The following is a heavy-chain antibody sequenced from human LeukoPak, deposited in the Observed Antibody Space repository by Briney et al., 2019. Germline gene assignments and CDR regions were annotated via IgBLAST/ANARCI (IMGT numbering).Heavy chain of an antibody. CDR3: AKETSHYDILTGYHYYFDY. D-gene: IGHD3-9*01. CDR1: GFTFSSYG. J-gene: IGHJ4*02. CDR2: IRYDGSNK. Sequence: PGGSLRLSCAASGFTFSSYGMHWVRQAPGKGLEWVAFIRYDGSNKYYADSVKGRFTISRDNSKNTLYLQMNSLRAEDTAVYYCAKETSHYDILTGYHYYFDYWGQGTLVTVSS. V-gene: IGHV3-30*02.